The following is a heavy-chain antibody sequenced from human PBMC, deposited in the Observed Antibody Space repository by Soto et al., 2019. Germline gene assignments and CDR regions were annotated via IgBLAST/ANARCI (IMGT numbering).Heavy chain of an antibody. CDR1: GFTFSSYS. V-gene: IGHV3-21*01. CDR3: ARDLQQLVLFAPYYYYGMDV. Sequence: GGSLRLSCAASGFTFSSYSMNWVRQAPGKGLEWVSSISSSSSYIYYADSVKGRFTISRDNAKNSLYLQMNSLRAEDTAVYYCARDLQQLVLFAPYYYYGMDVWGQGTTVTVSS. J-gene: IGHJ6*02. CDR2: ISSSSSYI. D-gene: IGHD6-13*01.